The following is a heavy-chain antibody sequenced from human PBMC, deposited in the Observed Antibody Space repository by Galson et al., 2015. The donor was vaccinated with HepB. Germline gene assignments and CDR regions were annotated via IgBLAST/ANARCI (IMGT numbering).Heavy chain of an antibody. CDR1: GSSFTSYW. CDR3: ARHFLDTTMGPYDY. D-gene: IGHD5-18*01. Sequence: QSGAEVKKPGESLKLSCKGSGSSFTSYWIAWVRQMPGKGLEWLGIIYPDDSHTEYSPSFQGQVTFSADKSISTAYLHWISLKASDTAMYYCARHFLDTTMGPYDYWGQGTLVTVSS. CDR2: IYPDDSHT. V-gene: IGHV5-51*01. J-gene: IGHJ4*02.